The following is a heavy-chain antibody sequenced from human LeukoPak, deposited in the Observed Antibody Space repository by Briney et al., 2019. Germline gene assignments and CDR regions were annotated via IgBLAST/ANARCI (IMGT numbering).Heavy chain of an antibody. CDR3: ARHLTHYHDSSGYYYFDY. Sequence: SETLSLTCAVYGGSFSGYYWSWIRQPPGKGLEWIGEINHSGSTNYNPSLKSRVTISVDTSKNQFSLKLSSVTAADTAVYYCARHLTHYHDSSGYYYFDYWGQGTLVTVSS. D-gene: IGHD3-22*01. CDR1: GGSFSGYY. J-gene: IGHJ4*02. V-gene: IGHV4-34*01. CDR2: INHSGST.